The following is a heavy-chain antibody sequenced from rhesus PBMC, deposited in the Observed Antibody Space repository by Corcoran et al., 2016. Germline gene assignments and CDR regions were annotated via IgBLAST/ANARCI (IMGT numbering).Heavy chain of an antibody. CDR1: GYLFTDSF. Sequence: QLVQSGAAVKTPGASLKFSCKPSGYLFTDSFRDWVRQAPEKGLEWVGPSDPENGRTTPAPRFQDRLTISADTSTDTGYMERASLGSEDTAVYYCATGMGDYWGQGVLVTVSS. D-gene: IGHD3-34*01. CDR2: SDPENGRT. J-gene: IGHJ4*01. CDR3: ATGMGDY. V-gene: IGHV1-111*02.